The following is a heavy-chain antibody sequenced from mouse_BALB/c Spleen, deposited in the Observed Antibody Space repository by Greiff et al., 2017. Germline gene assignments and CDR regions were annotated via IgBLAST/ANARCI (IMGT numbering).Heavy chain of an antibody. CDR2: ISSGGSYT. CDR1: GFTFSSYT. V-gene: IGHV5-6-4*01. Sequence: EVKLVESGGGLVKPGGSLKLSCAASGFTFSSYTMSWVRQTPEKRLEWVATISSGGSYTYYPDSVKGRFTISRDNAKNTLYLQMSSLKSEDTAMYYCTRVLYDYDWFAYWGQGTLVTVSA. J-gene: IGHJ3*01. CDR3: TRVLYDYDWFAY. D-gene: IGHD2-4*01.